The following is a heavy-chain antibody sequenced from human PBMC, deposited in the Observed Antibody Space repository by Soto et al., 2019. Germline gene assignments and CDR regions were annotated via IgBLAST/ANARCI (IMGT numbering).Heavy chain of an antibody. CDR3: ARRDSSGWYSLDY. D-gene: IGHD6-19*01. CDR1: GFIFSNYP. Sequence: EVQLLESGGGLVQPGGSLRLSCAVSGFIFSNYPMSWVRQAPGKGLEWVSSVSPSGSNTYYGDSVKGRFTMSRDNSENRLHLQMNSLRAEDTAVYCCARRDSSGWYSLDYWGQGTLVTVSS. CDR2: VSPSGSNT. J-gene: IGHJ4*02. V-gene: IGHV3-23*01.